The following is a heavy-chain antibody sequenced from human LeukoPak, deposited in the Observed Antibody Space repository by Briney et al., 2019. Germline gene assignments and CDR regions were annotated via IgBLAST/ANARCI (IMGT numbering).Heavy chain of an antibody. V-gene: IGHV4-38-2*02. CDR1: GYSISSGYF. CDR2: IYHSVTT. Sequence: SETLSLTCTVSGYSISSGYFWGWMRQPPGKGLEWIGSIYHSVTTHYNPSLKSRVTISVDTSKNQFSLKLSSVTAADTAVYYCARNKAMVRGVIIEIDAFDIWGQGTMVTVSS. D-gene: IGHD3-10*01. J-gene: IGHJ3*02. CDR3: ARNKAMVRGVIIEIDAFDI.